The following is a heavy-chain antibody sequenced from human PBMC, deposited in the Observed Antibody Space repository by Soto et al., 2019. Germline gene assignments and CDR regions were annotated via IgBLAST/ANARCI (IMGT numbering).Heavy chain of an antibody. CDR1: GFSLSTSGVG. CDR3: AHRGTSKYYDILTGQQYYFDY. D-gene: IGHD3-9*01. V-gene: IGHV2-5*02. Sequence: SGPTLVNPTQTLTLTCTFSGFSLSTSGVGVGWIRQPPGKALEWLALIYWDDDKRYSPSLKSRLTITKDTSKNQVVLTMTNMDPVDTATYYCAHRGTSKYYDILTGQQYYFDYWGQGTLVTVSS. CDR2: IYWDDDK. J-gene: IGHJ4*02.